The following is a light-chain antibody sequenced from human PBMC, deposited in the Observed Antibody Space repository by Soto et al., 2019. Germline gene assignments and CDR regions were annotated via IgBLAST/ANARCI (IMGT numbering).Light chain of an antibody. Sequence: SYELTQPPSVSLAPGQTAMITCGGNNIGTKRVHWYQQKPGQAPVLVVYDDNDRPSGIPERFSGSNPGNAATLTISRVEAGDDADYDCQVYDSSRDHWVFGGGTKLTVL. CDR2: DDN. CDR1: NIGTKR. V-gene: IGLV3-21*02. CDR3: QVYDSSRDHWV. J-gene: IGLJ3*02.